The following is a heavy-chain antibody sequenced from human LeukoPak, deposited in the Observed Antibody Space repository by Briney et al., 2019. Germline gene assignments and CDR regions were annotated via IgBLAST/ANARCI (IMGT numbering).Heavy chain of an antibody. CDR1: GFTFSSYG. D-gene: IGHD3-22*01. J-gene: IGHJ4*02. CDR2: ISGSGGST. Sequence: GGSLRLSCAASGFTFSSYGMHWVRQAPGKGLEWVSAISGSGGSTYYADSVKGRFTISRDNSKNTLYLQMNSLRAEDTAVYYCAKVSRYYDSSALPEDYWGQGTLVTVSS. V-gene: IGHV3-23*01. CDR3: AKVSRYYDSSALPEDY.